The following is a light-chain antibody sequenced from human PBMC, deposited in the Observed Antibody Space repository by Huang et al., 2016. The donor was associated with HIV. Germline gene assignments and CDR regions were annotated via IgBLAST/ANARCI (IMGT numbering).Light chain of an antibody. CDR2: DAS. Sequence: ETVLTQSPATLSLSPGERATLSCRASQSVNSFLAWYQQKPGQAPRLLIYDASNRATGIPARFSGSGSGTDFTLTISSLEPEDFAVYYCQHRSNWPITFGQGTRLEMK. J-gene: IGKJ5*01. CDR1: QSVNSF. V-gene: IGKV3-11*01. CDR3: QHRSNWPIT.